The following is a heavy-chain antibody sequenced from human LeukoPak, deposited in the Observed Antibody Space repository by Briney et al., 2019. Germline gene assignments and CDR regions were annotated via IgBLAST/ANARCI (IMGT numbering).Heavy chain of an antibody. CDR3: ARSAPNYYDSSGYYSYFQH. CDR2: ISYDGSNK. D-gene: IGHD3-22*01. Sequence: PGRSLRLSCAASGFTFSSYAMHWVRQAPGKGLEWVAVISYDGSNKYYADSVKGRFTISRDNSKNTLYLQMNSLRAEDTAVYYCARSAPNYYDSSGYYSYFQHWGQGTLVTVSS. J-gene: IGHJ1*01. V-gene: IGHV3-30-3*01. CDR1: GFTFSSYA.